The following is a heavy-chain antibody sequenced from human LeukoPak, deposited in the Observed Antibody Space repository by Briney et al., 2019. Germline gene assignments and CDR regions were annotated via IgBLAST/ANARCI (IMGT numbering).Heavy chain of an antibody. D-gene: IGHD2-15*01. Sequence: GGSLRLSCAASGFTFSSYGMHWVRQAPGKGLEWVAFIRYDGSNKYYAGSVKGRFTISRDNAKNTLYLQMNSLRAEDTAVYYCAKVELLLEINVGVSHLDSWGQGIQVTVSS. J-gene: IGHJ4*02. CDR2: IRYDGSNK. CDR1: GFTFSSYG. CDR3: AKVELLLEINVGVSHLDS. V-gene: IGHV3-30*02.